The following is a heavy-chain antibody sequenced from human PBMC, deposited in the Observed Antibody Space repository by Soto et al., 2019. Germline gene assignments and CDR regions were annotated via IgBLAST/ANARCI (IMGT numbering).Heavy chain of an antibody. Sequence: SQTLSLTCAISGDSVSSNSAAWNWIRQSPSRGLEWLGRTYYRSKWYNDYAVSVKSRITINPDTSKNQFSLQLNSVTPEDTAVYYCARDSSSWYLHDYYYYGMDVWGQGTTVTVSS. J-gene: IGHJ6*02. V-gene: IGHV6-1*01. CDR3: ARDSSSWYLHDYYYYGMDV. D-gene: IGHD6-13*01. CDR1: GDSVSSNSAA. CDR2: TYYRSKWYN.